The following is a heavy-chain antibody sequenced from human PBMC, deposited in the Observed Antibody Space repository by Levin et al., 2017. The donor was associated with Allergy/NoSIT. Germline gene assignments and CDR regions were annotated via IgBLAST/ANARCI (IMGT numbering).Heavy chain of an antibody. J-gene: IGHJ4*02. CDR1: GYTFSSYG. CDR2: ISAYDGST. D-gene: IGHD3-10*01. V-gene: IGHV1-18*01. Sequence: ASVKVSCKVSGYTFSSYGISWVRQAPGQGLEWMGWISAYDGSTNSAQRLQGRVTMTTDTSTSTAYMELGSLRSDDTAVYYCARDSVPVFYYGSGTYNHFFDYWGQGTLVTVSS. CDR3: ARDSVPVFYYGSGTYNHFFDY.